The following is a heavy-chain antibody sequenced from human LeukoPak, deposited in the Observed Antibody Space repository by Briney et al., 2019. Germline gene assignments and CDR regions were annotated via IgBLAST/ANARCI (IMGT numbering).Heavy chain of an antibody. V-gene: IGHV1-8*01. CDR3: ARLNPASYYYYYYGMDV. Sequence: GASVKVSCKASGYTFTSYDINWVRQATGQGLEWMGWMNPNGGNTGYAQKFQGRVTMTRNTSISTAYMELSSLRSEDTAVYYCARLNPASYYYYYYGMDVWGQGTTVTVSS. J-gene: IGHJ6*02. CDR2: MNPNGGNT. D-gene: IGHD6-6*01. CDR1: GYTFTSYD.